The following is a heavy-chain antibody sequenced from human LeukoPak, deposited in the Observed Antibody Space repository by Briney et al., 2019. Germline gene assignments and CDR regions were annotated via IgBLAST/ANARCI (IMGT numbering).Heavy chain of an antibody. J-gene: IGHJ4*02. Sequence: PGRSLRLSCAASGFTFSSYAMHWVRQAPGKGLEWVSSISSSSSYIYYADSVKGRFTISRDNAKNSLYLQMNSLRAEDTAVYYCARAPQYYLRSLDYWGQGTLVTVSS. CDR3: ARAPQYYLRSLDY. CDR1: GFTFSSYA. V-gene: IGHV3-21*01. CDR2: ISSSSSYI. D-gene: IGHD3-16*01.